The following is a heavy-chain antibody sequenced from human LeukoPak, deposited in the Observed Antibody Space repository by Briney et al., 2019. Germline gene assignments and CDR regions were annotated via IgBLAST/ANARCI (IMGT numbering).Heavy chain of an antibody. J-gene: IGHJ4*02. D-gene: IGHD3-10*01. Sequence: GGSLRLSCAVSGFSFSNAWMNWVRQAPGKGLECVGRIKSVSDGDTTDYAAPVKGRFTISRDDSRSTLYLQMHSLRTEDTAVYYCTTLWLGPEYWGQGTLVTVSS. CDR3: TTLWLGPEY. V-gene: IGHV3-15*01. CDR1: GFSFSNAW. CDR2: IKSVSDGDTT.